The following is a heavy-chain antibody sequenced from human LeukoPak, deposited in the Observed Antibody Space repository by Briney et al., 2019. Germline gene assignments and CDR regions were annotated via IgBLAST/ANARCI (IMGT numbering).Heavy chain of an antibody. CDR3: ARGLGDYDAFDV. V-gene: IGHV3-21*01. J-gene: IGHJ3*01. Sequence: GGSLRLSCSVSGFTFSSYSMNWVRQAPGKGLQWVASISGGGSYVFYADSVEGRFSVSRDSAKNSAFLQMNGLRAEDTAVYYCARGLGDYDAFDVWGLGTRVTVAS. CDR2: ISGGGSYV. D-gene: IGHD4-17*01. CDR1: GFTFSSYS.